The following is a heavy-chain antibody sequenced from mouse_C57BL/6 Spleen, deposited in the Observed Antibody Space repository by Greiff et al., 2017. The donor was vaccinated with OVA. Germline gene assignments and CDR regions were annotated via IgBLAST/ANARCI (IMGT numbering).Heavy chain of an antibody. CDR1: GYTFTSYW. D-gene: IGHD2-1*01. CDR3: ASRDGNYGDFDY. CDR2: IDPSDSYT. J-gene: IGHJ2*01. Sequence: VQLQQPGAELVKPGASVKLSCKASGYTFTSYWMQWVKQRPGQGLEWIGEIDPSDSYTNYNQKFKGKATLTVDTSSSTAYMQLSSLTSEDSAVYYCASRDGNYGDFDYWGQGTTLTVSS. V-gene: IGHV1-50*01.